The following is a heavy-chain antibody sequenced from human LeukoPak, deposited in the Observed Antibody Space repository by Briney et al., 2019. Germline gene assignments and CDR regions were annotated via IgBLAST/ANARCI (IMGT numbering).Heavy chain of an antibody. V-gene: IGHV4-38-2*02. CDR1: GYSIRSGYF. Sequence: SETLSLTCTVSGYSIRSGYFWGWMRQPPGKGLEWLGRIYQSETAHYNPSLKSRVTISVDTSKNQFSLKLSSVTAADTAVYYCARGLNSYGYIQYFDYWGQGTLVTVSS. CDR2: IYQSETA. J-gene: IGHJ4*02. D-gene: IGHD5-18*01. CDR3: ARGLNSYGYIQYFDY.